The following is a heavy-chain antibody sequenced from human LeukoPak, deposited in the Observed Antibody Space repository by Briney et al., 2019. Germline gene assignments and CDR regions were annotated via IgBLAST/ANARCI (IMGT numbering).Heavy chain of an antibody. CDR3: ARDSRSGWSDY. Sequence: GGCLRLSRAASGFTLSDYYMSWIRQAPGKRLEWVSYISSSSSNTDYADSVRGRFTISRDNAKNSLFLQMSSLRAEDTAVYYCARDSRSGWSDYWGQGTMVTVSS. D-gene: IGHD6-19*01. CDR1: GFTLSDYY. CDR2: ISSSSSNT. J-gene: IGHJ4*02. V-gene: IGHV3-11*06.